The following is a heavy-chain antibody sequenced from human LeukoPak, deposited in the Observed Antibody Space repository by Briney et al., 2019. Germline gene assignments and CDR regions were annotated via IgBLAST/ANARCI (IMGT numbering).Heavy chain of an antibody. CDR2: ISSSSSYI. V-gene: IGHV3-21*01. Sequence: GGSLRLSCAASGFTFSSYIMNWVRQAPGKGLEWVSSISSSSSYIYYADSVKGRFTISRDNAKNSLYLQMNSLRAEDTAVYYCARLSIAAADALDLNWFDPWGQGTLVTVSS. D-gene: IGHD6-13*01. CDR1: GFTFSSYI. J-gene: IGHJ5*02. CDR3: ARLSIAAADALDLNWFDP.